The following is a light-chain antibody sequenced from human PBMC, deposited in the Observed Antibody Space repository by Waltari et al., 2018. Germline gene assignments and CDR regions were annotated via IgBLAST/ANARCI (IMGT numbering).Light chain of an antibody. Sequence: QSALTQPASVSGSPGQSITISCTGTSSDVGGYTLVSWYQQQPGKGPQLILYDVTERPSGVSVRFSGSKSGNTASLTISGLQADDEGDYYCCSFSGDKSHVIFGGGTKVTVL. CDR2: DVT. J-gene: IGLJ2*01. CDR1: SSDVGGYTL. CDR3: CSFSGDKSHVI. V-gene: IGLV2-23*02.